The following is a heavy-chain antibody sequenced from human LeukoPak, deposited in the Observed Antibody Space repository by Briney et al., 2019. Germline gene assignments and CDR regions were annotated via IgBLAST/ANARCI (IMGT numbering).Heavy chain of an antibody. CDR3: AKGAWNDF. CDR2: IKSGGST. D-gene: IGHD1-1*01. J-gene: IGHJ4*02. V-gene: IGHV3-23*01. Sequence: GGSLRLSCAASGFTFSTYDMSWVRQAPGKGLEWVSTIKSGGSTYYADSVKGRFAISRDNSKNTLYLQMDSLRAADTAVYYCAKGAWNDFWGQGTLVTVSS. CDR1: GFTFSTYD.